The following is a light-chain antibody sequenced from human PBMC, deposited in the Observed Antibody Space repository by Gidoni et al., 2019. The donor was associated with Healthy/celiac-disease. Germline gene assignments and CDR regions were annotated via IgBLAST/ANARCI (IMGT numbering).Light chain of an antibody. Sequence: DIQMTQSPSTLSASVGDRVTITCRASQSINSWLAWSQQKPGKAPKLLIYKASSLESGVPSRFSGSGSGTEFTLTISSLQPDDFATYYCQQYNSYSRTVGKXTKVEIK. CDR1: QSINSW. CDR2: KAS. CDR3: QQYNSYSRT. J-gene: IGKJ1*01. V-gene: IGKV1-5*03.